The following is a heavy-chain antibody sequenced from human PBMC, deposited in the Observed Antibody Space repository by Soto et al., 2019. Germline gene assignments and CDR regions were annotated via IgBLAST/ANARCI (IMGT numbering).Heavy chain of an antibody. CDR3: AVRSTPYYYGMDV. V-gene: IGHV1-69*13. Sequence: ASVKVSCKASGGTFSSYAISWVRQAPGQGLEWMGGIIPIFGTANYAQKFQGRVTITADESTSTAYMELSSLRSEDTAVYYCAVRSTPYYYGMDVWGQGTTVTVS. CDR2: IIPIFGTA. CDR1: GGTFSSYA. J-gene: IGHJ6*02.